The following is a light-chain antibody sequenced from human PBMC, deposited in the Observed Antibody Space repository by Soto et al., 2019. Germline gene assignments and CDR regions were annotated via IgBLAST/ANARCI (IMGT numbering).Light chain of an antibody. CDR2: GAS. V-gene: IGKV3-15*01. J-gene: IGKJ4*01. CDR3: QQYNNWPRT. Sequence: EIVMTQSPATLSVSPGERATLSCRASQSVSSNLAWYQQKPGQAPRLLMYGASTRATGIPASFSGSGSGTEFTLTISSLQSEDFAVYYCQQYNNWPRTFGGGTKVEIK. CDR1: QSVSSN.